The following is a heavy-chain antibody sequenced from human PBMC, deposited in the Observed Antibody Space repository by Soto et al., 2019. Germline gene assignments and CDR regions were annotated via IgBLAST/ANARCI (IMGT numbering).Heavy chain of an antibody. CDR2: ISGSGGST. CDR3: AKDHWVSVVVTAIFDY. V-gene: IGHV3-23*01. J-gene: IGHJ4*02. D-gene: IGHD2-21*02. Sequence: PGGSLRLSCAACGFTFSSYAMSGFRQAPGKGLEWVSAISGSGGSTYYADSVKGRFTVSRDNSKNTLYLQMNSLRAEDTAVYYCAKDHWVSVVVTAIFDYWGQGTLVTVSS. CDR1: GFTFSSYA.